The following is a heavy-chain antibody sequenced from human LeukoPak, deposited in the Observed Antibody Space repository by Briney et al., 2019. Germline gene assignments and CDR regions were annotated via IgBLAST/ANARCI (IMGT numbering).Heavy chain of an antibody. D-gene: IGHD4-23*01. CDR1: GFTVSSNY. CDR3: ARDRSYGGNGGWFDP. J-gene: IGHJ5*02. CDR2: IYSGGST. Sequence: GSLRLSCAASGFTVSSNYMSWVRQAPGKGLEWVSVIYSGGSTYYADSVKGRFTISRDNSKNTLYLQMNSLRAEDTAVYYCARDRSYGGNGGWFDPWGQGTLVTVSS. V-gene: IGHV3-66*01.